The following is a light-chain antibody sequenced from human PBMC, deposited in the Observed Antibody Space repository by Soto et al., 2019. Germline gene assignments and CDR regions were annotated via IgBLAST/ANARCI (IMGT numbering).Light chain of an antibody. V-gene: IGLV2-14*01. CDR3: SSYTSISTYV. Sequence: QSALTQPASVSGSPGQSITISCTGTRSDVGGYNYVSWYQQHPDKAPKLIIYEVSYRPSGVSDRFSGSKSANTVYLTISALQAEDEADYYCSSYTSISTYVFGTGTKLTVL. J-gene: IGLJ1*01. CDR1: RSDVGGYNY. CDR2: EVS.